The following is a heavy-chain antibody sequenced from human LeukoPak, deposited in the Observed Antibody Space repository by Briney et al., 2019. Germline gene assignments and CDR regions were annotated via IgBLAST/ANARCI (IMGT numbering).Heavy chain of an antibody. CDR1: GFTSSSYW. J-gene: IGHJ5*02. CDR2: INSDGSSI. D-gene: IGHD3-10*01. CDR3: ARGRGPYGWFDP. V-gene: IGHV3-74*01. Sequence: GGSLRLSCAASGFTSSSYWMHWVRQAPGKGLVWVSRINSDGSSINYADSVKGRFTISRDNAKNTLYLQMNSLRAEDAAVYYRARGRGPYGWFDPWGQGTLVTVSS.